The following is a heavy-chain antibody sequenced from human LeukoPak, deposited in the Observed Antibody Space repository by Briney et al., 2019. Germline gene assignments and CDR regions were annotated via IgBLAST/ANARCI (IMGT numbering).Heavy chain of an antibody. D-gene: IGHD2-21*01. CDR3: AKDLNTVVMLYFDS. J-gene: IGHJ4*02. CDR2: IRYDGKTE. Sequence: GGSLRLSCTGSGFPFTSYGMHWVRQTPGRGLEWVAFIRYDGKTEYYADSVKGRFTIAREDSHSTVHLHMKDLRPDDAAVYFCAKDLNTVVMLYFDSWGQEALVSVSS. V-gene: IGHV3-30*02. CDR1: GFPFTSYG.